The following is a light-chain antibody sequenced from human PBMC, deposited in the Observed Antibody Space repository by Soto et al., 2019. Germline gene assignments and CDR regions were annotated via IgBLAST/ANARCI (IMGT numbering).Light chain of an antibody. CDR2: AAS. Sequence: DVQMPQSLFTLRGSRRARVSXTCRASQGIRNDLGWYQQKPGKAPKRLIYAASSRQSGVPSRFSGSGSGTEFTLTISSLQPEDFATYFCLQHDSYPWTFCQVTKVDIK. J-gene: IGKJ1*01. V-gene: IGKV1-17*01. CDR1: QGIRND. CDR3: LQHDSYPWT.